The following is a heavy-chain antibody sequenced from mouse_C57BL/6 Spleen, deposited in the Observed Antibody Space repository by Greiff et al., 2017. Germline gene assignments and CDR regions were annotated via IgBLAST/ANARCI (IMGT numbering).Heavy chain of an antibody. CDR2: IDPEDGDT. CDR1: GFNIKDYY. Sequence: VQLKESGAELVRPGASVKLSCTASGFNIKDYYMHWVKQRPEQGLEWIGRIDPEDGDTEYAPKFQGKATMTADTSSNTAYLQLSSLTSEDTAFYYCTTAETAQATNYAMDYWGQGTSVTVSS. CDR3: TTAETAQATNYAMDY. J-gene: IGHJ4*01. D-gene: IGHD3-2*02. V-gene: IGHV14-1*01.